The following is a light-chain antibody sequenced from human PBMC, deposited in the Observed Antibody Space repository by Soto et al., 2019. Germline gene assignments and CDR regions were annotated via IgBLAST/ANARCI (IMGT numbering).Light chain of an antibody. V-gene: IGLV1-40*01. CDR2: ANG. Sequence: QSVLTQPPSVSGAPGQRVTISCTGSSSNIGAGYDVHWYQQLPGTAPKLLIYANGNRPSGVPDRFSGSKSGTSASLAITGLQAEDEGDYYCQSFDSSHYVFGSGTKVTVL. J-gene: IGLJ1*01. CDR1: SSNIGAGYD. CDR3: QSFDSSHYV.